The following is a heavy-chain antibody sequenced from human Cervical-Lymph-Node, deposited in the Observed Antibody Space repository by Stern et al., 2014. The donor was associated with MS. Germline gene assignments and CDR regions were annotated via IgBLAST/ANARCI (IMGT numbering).Heavy chain of an antibody. J-gene: IGHJ4*02. Sequence: VQLVQSGAEVKKPGESLKISCEASGYLFDDYWIGWVRQMSGRGLELVAIIFPRDSNTRYSPSVQGQVTISADKSISTASLQWSSLKASDTAMYSCARSPATPSGYDRFDYWGQGALVTVSS. CDR2: IFPRDSNT. CDR1: GYLFDDYW. D-gene: IGHD5-12*01. V-gene: IGHV5-51*03. CDR3: ARSPATPSGYDRFDY.